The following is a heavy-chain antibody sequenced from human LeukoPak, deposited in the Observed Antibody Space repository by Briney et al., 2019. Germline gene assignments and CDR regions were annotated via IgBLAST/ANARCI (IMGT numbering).Heavy chain of an antibody. Sequence: SVKVSCKASGGTFSSYAISWVRQAPGQGLEWMGGIIPIFGTANYAQKFQGRFTITADKSTTTVYMELSSLRSDDTAVYYCVRSGYDYDWFDPWGQGTLVTVSS. D-gene: IGHD5-12*01. CDR3: VRSGYDYDWFDP. V-gene: IGHV1-69*06. J-gene: IGHJ5*02. CDR1: GGTFSSYA. CDR2: IIPIFGTA.